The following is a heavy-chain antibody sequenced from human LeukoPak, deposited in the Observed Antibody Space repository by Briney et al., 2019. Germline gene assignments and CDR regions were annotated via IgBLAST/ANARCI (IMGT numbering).Heavy chain of an antibody. CDR3: ARLEGDTGGY. J-gene: IGHJ4*02. CDR2: IYHSGST. Sequence: SQTLSLTCAVSGGSISSGGYSWSWIRQPPGKGLEWIGYIYHSGSTYYNPSLKSRVTISVDRSKDQFSLKLSSVTAADTAVYYCARLEGDTGGYWGQGTLVTVSS. D-gene: IGHD3-10*01. V-gene: IGHV4-30-2*01. CDR1: GGSISSGGYS.